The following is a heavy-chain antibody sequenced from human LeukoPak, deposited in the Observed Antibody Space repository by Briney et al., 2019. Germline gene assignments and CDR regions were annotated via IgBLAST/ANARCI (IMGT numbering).Heavy chain of an antibody. V-gene: IGHV3-53*01. CDR3: ARVGDHYHWYLDV. CDR2: LYSGGST. D-gene: IGHD3-10*01. J-gene: IGHJ2*01. CDR1: GFSVSTNY. Sequence: GGSLRLSCEGSGFSVSTNYMNWVRQAPGKGLEWVSILYSGGSTYYADSVKGRFTVSRDSSKNTLYLHMNSLGAEDTAVYYCARVGDHYHWYLDVWGRGTLVTASS.